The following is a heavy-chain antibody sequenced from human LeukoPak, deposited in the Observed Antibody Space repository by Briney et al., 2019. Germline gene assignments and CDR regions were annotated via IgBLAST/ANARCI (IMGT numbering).Heavy chain of an antibody. CDR3: AGSRYSSGWYGVLDY. J-gene: IGHJ4*02. Sequence: GGSLRLSCAASGFTFSTYWMHWVRQAPGKGLEWVAVIWYDGSNKYYADSVKGRFTISRDNSKNTLYLQMNSLRAEDTAVYYCAGSRYSSGWYGVLDYWGREPWSPSPQ. V-gene: IGHV3-33*08. CDR2: IWYDGSNK. CDR1: GFTFSTYW. D-gene: IGHD6-19*01.